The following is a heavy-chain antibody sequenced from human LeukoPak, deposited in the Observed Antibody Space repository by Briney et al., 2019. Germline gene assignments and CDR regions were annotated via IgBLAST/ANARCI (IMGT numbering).Heavy chain of an antibody. J-gene: IGHJ6*02. Sequence: GGSLRLSCAASGFTFSSYAMHWVRQAPGKGLEWVAVISYDGSNKYYADSVKGRFTISRDNSKNTLYLQMNSLRAEDTAVYYCARDFDQSQGYYYYGMDVWGQGTTVTVSS. CDR3: ARDFDQSQGYYYYGMDV. V-gene: IGHV3-30-3*01. CDR2: ISYDGSNK. CDR1: GFTFSSYA.